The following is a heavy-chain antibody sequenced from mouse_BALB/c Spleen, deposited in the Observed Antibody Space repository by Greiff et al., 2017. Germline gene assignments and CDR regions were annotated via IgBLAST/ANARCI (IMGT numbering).Heavy chain of an antibody. D-gene: IGHD1-1*01. CDR3: ARNYYGSRDY. Sequence: VQLQQPGAELVKPGASVKLSCKASGYTFTSYWMHWVKQRPEQGLEWIGRIDPANGNTKYDPKFQGKATITADTSSNTAYLQLSSLTSEDTAVYYCARNYYGSRDYWGQGTTLTVSS. CDR1: GYTFTSYW. V-gene: IGHV14-3*02. CDR2: IDPANGNT. J-gene: IGHJ2*01.